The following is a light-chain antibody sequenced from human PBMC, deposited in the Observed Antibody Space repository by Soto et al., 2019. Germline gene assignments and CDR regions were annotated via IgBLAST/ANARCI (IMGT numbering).Light chain of an antibody. V-gene: IGKV3-20*01. CDR1: QSVPYTD. Sequence: IVLTQSPGTLSLSPGERATLSCRASQSVPYTDLAWYQQKPGQAPRLLIFGTSTRATGVPDRFSGSGSGTAFTLTISRLEPEDFAVYYCQQFVNSRTFGQGTKVEIK. J-gene: IGKJ1*01. CDR2: GTS. CDR3: QQFVNSRT.